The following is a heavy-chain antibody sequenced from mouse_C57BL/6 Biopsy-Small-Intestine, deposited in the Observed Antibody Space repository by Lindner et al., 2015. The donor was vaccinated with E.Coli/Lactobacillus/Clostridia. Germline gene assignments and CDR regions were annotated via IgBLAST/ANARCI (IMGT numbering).Heavy chain of an antibody. J-gene: IGHJ2*01. CDR3: ARSHAEGDF. V-gene: IGHV1-42*01. CDR2: INPTTGGT. Sequence: VQLQESGPELVKPGTSVKISCKASGYSFTGYFMNWVKQGPEKGLEWIGEINPTTGGTTYNQKFKAKATLTVDKSSSTAYVQFKNLTSEDSAVYYCARSHAEGDFWGQGTALTVSS. CDR1: GYSFTGYF.